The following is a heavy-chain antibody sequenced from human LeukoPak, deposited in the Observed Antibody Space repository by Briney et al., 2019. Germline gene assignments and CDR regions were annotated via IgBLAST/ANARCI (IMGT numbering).Heavy chain of an antibody. CDR3: ARDGEQWVVRNWFDP. CDR1: GFTFSSYG. CDR2: IWYDGSNK. D-gene: IGHD6-19*01. J-gene: IGHJ5*02. V-gene: IGHV3-33*01. Sequence: PGGSLRLSCAASGFTFSSYGMHWVRQAPGKGLEWVAVIWYDGSNKYYADSVKGRFTISRDNSKNTLYLQMNSLRAEDTAVYYCARDGEQWVVRNWFDPWGQGTLVTVSS.